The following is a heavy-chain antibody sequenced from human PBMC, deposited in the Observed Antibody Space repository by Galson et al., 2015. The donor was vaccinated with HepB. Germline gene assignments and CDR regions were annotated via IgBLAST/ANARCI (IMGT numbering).Heavy chain of an antibody. Sequence: SLRLSCAASGFTFSSYGMHWVRQAPGKGLEWVAVISYDGSNKYYADSVKGRFTVSRDNAKNSLYLQMNSLRAEDTAVYYCARNCGGSCWFENWGQGTLVTVSS. CDR2: ISYDGSNK. V-gene: IGHV3-30*03. CDR3: ARNCGGSCWFEN. D-gene: IGHD2-21*01. J-gene: IGHJ4*02. CDR1: GFTFSSYG.